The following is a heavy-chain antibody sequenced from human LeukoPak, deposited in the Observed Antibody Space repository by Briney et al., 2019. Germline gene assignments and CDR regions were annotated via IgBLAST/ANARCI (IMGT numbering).Heavy chain of an antibody. V-gene: IGHV4-39*01. CDR2: IYYSGSSGTT. Sequence: GSLRLSCSASGFTFNRFYLHWVRQAPGKGLEWIGSIYYSGSSGTTYYSPSLKSRVTISVDTSKNQFSLKLSSVTAADTAVYYCARITSSWRDYWGQGTLVTVSS. D-gene: IGHD6-13*01. CDR1: GFTFNRFYLH. J-gene: IGHJ4*02. CDR3: ARITSSWRDY.